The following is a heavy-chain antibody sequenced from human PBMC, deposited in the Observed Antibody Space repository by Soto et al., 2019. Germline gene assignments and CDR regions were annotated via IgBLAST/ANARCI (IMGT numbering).Heavy chain of an antibody. D-gene: IGHD3-9*01. V-gene: IGHV3-72*01. CDR2: SRNRVNNLST. J-gene: IGHJ4*02. CDR1: EFSFSDQY. Sequence: VQVEESGGGLVLPGGSLRLSCTVSADSEFSFSDQYMDWVRQAPGKGLEWVGRSRNRVNNLSTAYAASVQGRFTISRDESKNTVYLQMHSLKTAATAVYYFSRVDPSPKSPDYWGKGPLVTVSS. CDR3: SRVDPSPKSPDY.